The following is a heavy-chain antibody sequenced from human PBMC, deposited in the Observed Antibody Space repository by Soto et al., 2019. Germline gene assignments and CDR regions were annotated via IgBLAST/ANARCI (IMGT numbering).Heavy chain of an antibody. Sequence: SGVSLRLSWAASGFTFSSYEMNWVRQAPGKGLEWVSYISSSGSTIYYADSVKGRFTISRDNAKNSLYLQMNSLRAEDTAVYYCARDRSTYYYGSGSYSPRDYGMDVWGKGTTVTVSS. CDR2: ISSSGSTI. CDR1: GFTFSSYE. J-gene: IGHJ6*04. CDR3: ARDRSTYYYGSGSYSPRDYGMDV. D-gene: IGHD3-10*01. V-gene: IGHV3-48*03.